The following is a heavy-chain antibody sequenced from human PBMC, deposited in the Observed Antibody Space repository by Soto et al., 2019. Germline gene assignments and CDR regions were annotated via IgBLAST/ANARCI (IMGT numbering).Heavy chain of an antibody. V-gene: IGHV1-69*01. J-gene: IGHJ6*02. D-gene: IGHD3-22*01. CDR3: ARDKVKCYDSSGYPTHYYSYYFGMDG. CDR2: SITIFGTA. CDR1: GGTFSSYA. Sequence: QVQLVQSGAEVNKPGSSVKVSCKDSGGTFSSYAISWVRQAPGQGLEWMGVSITIFGTANYAQKFQGRDTITADESTRTAYMELNNLKSEDKTLYYCARDKVKCYDSSGYPTHYYSYYFGMDGWGQGTTVTVPS.